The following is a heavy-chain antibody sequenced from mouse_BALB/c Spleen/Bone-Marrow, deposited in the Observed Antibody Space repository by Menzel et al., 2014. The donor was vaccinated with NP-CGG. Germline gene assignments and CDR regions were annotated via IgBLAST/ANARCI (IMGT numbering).Heavy chain of an antibody. V-gene: IGHV1-82*01. D-gene: IGHD2-3*01. CDR2: IYPGDGDT. CDR1: GYAFSSSW. J-gene: IGHJ4*01. Sequence: VQLQQSGPELVKPGASVKISCKASGYAFSSSWVNWVKQRPGQGLEWIGRIYPGDGDTHYNGKFKGKATLTADKSSSTAYMHLSSLTSVDSAVYFCARSDGYRALDYWGQGTSVTVSS. CDR3: ARSDGYRALDY.